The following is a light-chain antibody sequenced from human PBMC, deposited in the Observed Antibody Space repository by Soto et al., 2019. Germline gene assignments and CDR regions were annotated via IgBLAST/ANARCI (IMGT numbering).Light chain of an antibody. V-gene: IGLV1-44*01. J-gene: IGLJ3*02. CDR3: AAWDDSVNGGV. Sequence: QSALTQPPSASGAPGQWVTISCSGGSSNIAINTVNWYLQLPGTAPKLLIYINNHRPSGVSDRFSGSKSGTSASLAITGRQSEDEGDYYCAAWDDSVNGGVLGGGTKLTVL. CDR2: INN. CDR1: SSNIAINT.